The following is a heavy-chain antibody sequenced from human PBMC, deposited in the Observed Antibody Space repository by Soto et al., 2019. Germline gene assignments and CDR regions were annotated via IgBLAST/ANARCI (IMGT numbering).Heavy chain of an antibody. J-gene: IGHJ6*02. CDR3: ARDGQSLAPYALDV. Sequence: QVQVVESGGGVVQPGRSLRLSCTVSGFTFSGHAMHWVRQAPGKGLEWVAQIWYDGSNKYYADSVKGRFTISRDNSKNILYVQMDSLRVDDTAVYYCARDGQSLAPYALDVWGQGTSVTLSS. D-gene: IGHD6-19*01. CDR1: GFTFSGHA. V-gene: IGHV3-33*01. CDR2: IWYDGSNK.